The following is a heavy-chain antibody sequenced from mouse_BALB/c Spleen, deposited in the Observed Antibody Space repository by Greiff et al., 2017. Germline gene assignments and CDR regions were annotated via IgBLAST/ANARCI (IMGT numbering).Heavy chain of an antibody. CDR3: ARFAPDSSGPFAY. CDR1: GDSITSGY. Sequence: EVKLQESGPSLVKPSQTLSLTCSVTGDSITSGYWNWIRKFPGNKLEYMGYISYSGSTYYNPSLKSRISITRDTSKNQYYLQLNSVTTEDTATYYCARFAPDSSGPFAYWGQGTLVTVSA. D-gene: IGHD3-2*01. J-gene: IGHJ3*01. CDR2: ISYSGST. V-gene: IGHV3-8*02.